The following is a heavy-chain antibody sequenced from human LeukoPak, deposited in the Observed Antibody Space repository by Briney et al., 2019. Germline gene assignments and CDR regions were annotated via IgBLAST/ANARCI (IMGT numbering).Heavy chain of an antibody. Sequence: ASVKVSCKASGYTFTSYDINWVRQATGQGLEWMGWMNPNSGNTGYAQKFQGRVTMTRNTSISTAYMELSSLRSEDTAVYYCANGKEFYDISTGYSICGWFDYWGQGTLVTVSS. V-gene: IGHV1-8*01. CDR3: ANGKEFYDISTGYSICGWFDY. CDR2: MNPNSGNT. D-gene: IGHD3-9*01. CDR1: GYTFTSYD. J-gene: IGHJ4*02.